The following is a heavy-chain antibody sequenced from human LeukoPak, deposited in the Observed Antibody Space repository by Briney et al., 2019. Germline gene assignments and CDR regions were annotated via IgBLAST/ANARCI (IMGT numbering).Heavy chain of an antibody. CDR1: GGSISSSSYY. CDR3: ARKGRIAAAGRPYYFDY. Sequence: SETLSLTCTVSGGSISSSSYYWGWIRQPPGKGLEWIGSIYYSGSTYYNPSLKSRVTISVDTSKNQFSLRLSSVTAADTAVYYCARKGRIAAAGRPYYFDYWGQGTLVTVSS. CDR2: IYYSGST. D-gene: IGHD6-13*01. V-gene: IGHV4-39*01. J-gene: IGHJ4*02.